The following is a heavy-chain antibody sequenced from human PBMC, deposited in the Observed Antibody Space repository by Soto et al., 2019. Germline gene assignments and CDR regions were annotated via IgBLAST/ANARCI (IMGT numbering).Heavy chain of an antibody. CDR1: GGTFSSYA. J-gene: IGHJ5*02. Sequence: ASVKVSCKASGGTFSSYAISWVRQAPGQGLEWMGGIIPIFGTANYAQKFQGRVTITADESTSTAYMELSSLRSEDTAVYYCARNYYDSSGQPSGGFDPWGQGTLVTVSS. V-gene: IGHV1-69*13. D-gene: IGHD3-22*01. CDR3: ARNYYDSSGQPSGGFDP. CDR2: IIPIFGTA.